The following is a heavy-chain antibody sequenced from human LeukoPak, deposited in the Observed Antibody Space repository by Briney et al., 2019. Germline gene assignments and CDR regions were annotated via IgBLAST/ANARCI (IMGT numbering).Heavy chain of an antibody. Sequence: SVKVSCKASGGTFSSYAISWVRQAPGQGLEWMGGIIPIFGTANYAQKFQGRVTITADESTSTAYMELSSLRSEDTAVYYCARGLKVRRQPTYYMDVWGKGTTVTVSS. D-gene: IGHD6-13*01. CDR3: ARGLKVRRQPTYYMDV. V-gene: IGHV1-69*13. CDR1: GGTFSSYA. J-gene: IGHJ6*03. CDR2: IIPIFGTA.